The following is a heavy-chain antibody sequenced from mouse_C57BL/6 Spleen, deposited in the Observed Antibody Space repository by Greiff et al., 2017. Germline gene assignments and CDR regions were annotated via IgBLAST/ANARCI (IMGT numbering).Heavy chain of an antibody. V-gene: IGHV1-15*01. CDR3: TRYGYDVWAMDY. Sequence: QVQLQQSGAELVRPGASVTLSCKASGYTFTDYEMHWVKQTPVHGLEWIGAIDPETGGTAYNQKFKGKAILTADKSSSTAYMELRSLTSEDSAVYYCTRYGYDVWAMDYWGQGTSVTVSS. J-gene: IGHJ4*01. CDR2: IDPETGGT. CDR1: GYTFTDYE. D-gene: IGHD2-2*01.